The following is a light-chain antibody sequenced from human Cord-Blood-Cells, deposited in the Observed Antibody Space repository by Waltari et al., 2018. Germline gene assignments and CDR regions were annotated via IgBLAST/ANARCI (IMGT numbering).Light chain of an antibody. CDR2: DVS. Sequence: QSALTQPASVSGSPGQSITISCTGTSSDVGGYNYVSWYQQHPGKAPKLMIYDVSKRPSGVSNRFSGSESGNTASLTISGLQAEDGADYYCSSYTSSSTWVFGGGTKLTVL. V-gene: IGLV2-14*01. CDR1: SSDVGGYNY. CDR3: SSYTSSSTWV. J-gene: IGLJ3*02.